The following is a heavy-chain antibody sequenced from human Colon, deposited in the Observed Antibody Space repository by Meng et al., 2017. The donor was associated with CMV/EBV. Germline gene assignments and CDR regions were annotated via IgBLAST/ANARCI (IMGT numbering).Heavy chain of an antibody. D-gene: IGHD6-13*01. Sequence: GESLKISCAASGFTFSRYSLNWVRQAPGKGLEWVSSISSSSGYTYYADSVKGRFTISRDNAKNSLYLQMNSLRAEDTAVYYCAREGDSSSWFRWGQGTLVTVSS. CDR3: AREGDSSSWFR. J-gene: IGHJ4*02. V-gene: IGHV3-21*01. CDR2: ISSSSGYT. CDR1: GFTFSRYS.